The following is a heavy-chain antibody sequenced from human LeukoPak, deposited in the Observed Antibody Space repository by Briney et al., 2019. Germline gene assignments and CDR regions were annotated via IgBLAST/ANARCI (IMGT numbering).Heavy chain of an antibody. CDR2: ISGTSSYI. Sequence: GGSLRLSCTSSGFTFSTYTMNWVRQAPGKGLEWVSSISGTSSYIYYADSVKGRFTISRDNAKNSLSLQMNSLRADDAAVYYCARASSKQLAGYLPDGFDIWGQGTMVTVSS. CDR3: ARASSKQLAGYLPDGFDI. V-gene: IGHV3-21*01. J-gene: IGHJ3*02. D-gene: IGHD3-9*01. CDR1: GFTFSTYT.